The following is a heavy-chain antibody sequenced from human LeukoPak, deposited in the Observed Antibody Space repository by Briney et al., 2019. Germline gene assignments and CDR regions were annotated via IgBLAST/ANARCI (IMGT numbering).Heavy chain of an antibody. CDR2: IKQDGSGK. V-gene: IGHV3-7*02. CDR3: ARVIEFSGGCLAY. Sequence: VGSLRLSCAASGFTFSSYWMSWVRQAPGQGLEWVANIKQDGSGKYYAESVKGRVTISRDNAKNTLYMQLNRLRAEYTAVYYCARVIEFSGGCLAYWGEGTLVTVSS. D-gene: IGHD2-15*01. J-gene: IGHJ4*02. CDR1: GFTFSSYW.